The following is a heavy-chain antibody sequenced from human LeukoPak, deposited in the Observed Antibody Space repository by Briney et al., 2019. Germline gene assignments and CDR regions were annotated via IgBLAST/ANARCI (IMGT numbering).Heavy chain of an antibody. Sequence: GASVKVSCKASGYTFTSYAMNWVRQAPGQGLEWMGWINTNTGNPTYAQGFTGRFVFPLDSAVSTAYLQISNLMPEDTGKYYCVKEILRFDLWGQGTMVTVSS. J-gene: IGHJ3*01. CDR3: VKEILRFDL. CDR1: GYTFTSYA. V-gene: IGHV7-4-1*02. CDR2: INTNTGNP.